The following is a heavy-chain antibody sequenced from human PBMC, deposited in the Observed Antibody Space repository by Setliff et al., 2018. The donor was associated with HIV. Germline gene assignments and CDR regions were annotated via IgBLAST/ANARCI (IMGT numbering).Heavy chain of an antibody. V-gene: IGHV4-39*01. CDR2: IHHSGTA. CDR3: ARHRQISDWFDP. J-gene: IGHJ5*02. Sequence: ETLSLTCTVSGGSITRTPYYWGWIRQPPGKGLEWIGSIHHSGTAYDNPSLKSRVTISVDPSKNQILLRLSSVTAADTAVYYCARHRQISDWFDPWGQGILVTVSS. CDR1: GGSITRTPYY. D-gene: IGHD3-10*01.